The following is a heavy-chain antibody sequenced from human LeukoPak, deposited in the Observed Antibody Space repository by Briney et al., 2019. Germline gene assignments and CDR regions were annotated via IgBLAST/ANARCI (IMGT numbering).Heavy chain of an antibody. CDR2: IKSKTDGGTT. Sequence: PGGSLRLSCAASGFTFSNAWMSWVRQAPGKGLEWVGRIKSKTDGGTTDYAAPVKGRFTISRDDSKNTLYLQMNSLKTEDTAVYYCTTAAEEQWLVLLYYFDYWGQRTLVTVSS. J-gene: IGHJ4*02. V-gene: IGHV3-15*01. CDR3: TTAAEEQWLVLLYYFDY. CDR1: GFTFSNAW. D-gene: IGHD6-19*01.